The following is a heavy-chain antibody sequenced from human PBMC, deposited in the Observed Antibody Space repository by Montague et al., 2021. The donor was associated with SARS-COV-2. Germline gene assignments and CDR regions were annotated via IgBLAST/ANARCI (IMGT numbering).Heavy chain of an antibody. D-gene: IGHD6-13*01. CDR1: GDSVSTNNTT. Sequence: CAISGDSVSTNNTTWNWVRQSPSGDLEWLGRTYFRSKWYNDYAVXVKSRITINPDTSKNQFSLQLKSVTPKGTAIYFCGRVFAPAGTFDFWGQGTLVTVSS. CDR2: TYFRSKWYN. CDR3: GRVFAPAGTFDF. J-gene: IGHJ4*02. V-gene: IGHV6-1*01.